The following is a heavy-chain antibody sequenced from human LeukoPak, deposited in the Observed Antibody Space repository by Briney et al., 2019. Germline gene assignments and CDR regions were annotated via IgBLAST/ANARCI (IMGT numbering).Heavy chain of an antibody. CDR3: AREAPYCGGDCYSGQYYFGY. CDR1: GGSFSGYY. V-gene: IGHV4-34*01. D-gene: IGHD2-21*02. CDR2: INHSGST. Sequence: SETLSLTCAVYGGSFSGYYWSWIRQPPGKGLEWIGEINHSGSTNYNPSLKSRVTISVDTSKNQFSLKLSSVTAADTAVYYCAREAPYCGGDCYSGQYYFGYWGQGTLVTVSS. J-gene: IGHJ4*02.